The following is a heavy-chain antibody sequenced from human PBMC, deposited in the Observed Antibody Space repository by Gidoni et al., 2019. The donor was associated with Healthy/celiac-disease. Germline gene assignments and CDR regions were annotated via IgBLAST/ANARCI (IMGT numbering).Heavy chain of an antibody. CDR2: INPSGGST. J-gene: IGHJ6*02. D-gene: IGHD2-2*01. CDR3: ASGVYCSSTSCQEEDYYYYGMDV. Sequence: QVQLVQSGAEVKTPGASVKVSCQASGYTFTSYYMHWVRQAPGQGLEWMGIINPSGGSTSYAQKFQGRVTMTRDTSTSTVYMELSSLRSEDTAVYYCASGVYCSSTSCQEEDYYYYGMDVWGQGTTVTVSS. V-gene: IGHV1-46*03. CDR1: GYTFTSYY.